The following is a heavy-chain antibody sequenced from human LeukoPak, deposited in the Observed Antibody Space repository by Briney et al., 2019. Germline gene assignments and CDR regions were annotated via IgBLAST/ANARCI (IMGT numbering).Heavy chain of an antibody. CDR2: IGPTGSDR. CDR3: ATETNGRHYDY. CDR1: GLTFSTSG. Sequence: GGSLRLSCTASGLTFSTSGFNWVRQAPGKGLEWVASIGPTGSDRYHADSIEGRFTISRDNANNFLYLQMNSLRAEDTAVYYCATETNGRHYDYWGQGTLLTVSS. J-gene: IGHJ4*02. D-gene: IGHD1-14*01. V-gene: IGHV3-21*06.